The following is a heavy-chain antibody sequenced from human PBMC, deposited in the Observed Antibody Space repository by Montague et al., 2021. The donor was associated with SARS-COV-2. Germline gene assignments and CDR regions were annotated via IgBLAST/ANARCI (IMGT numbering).Heavy chain of an antibody. Sequence: TLSLTCTVSGGSISSGGYYWSWIRQHPGKGLEWIVYLYYSGSTYYNPSLKSRVTISVDTSKNQFSLKLRSVTAADTAVYYCARVQGITMIVVVIGAFDIWGQGTMVTVSS. D-gene: IGHD3-22*01. V-gene: IGHV4-31*03. J-gene: IGHJ3*02. CDR2: LYYSGST. CDR3: ARVQGITMIVVVIGAFDI. CDR1: GGSISSGGYY.